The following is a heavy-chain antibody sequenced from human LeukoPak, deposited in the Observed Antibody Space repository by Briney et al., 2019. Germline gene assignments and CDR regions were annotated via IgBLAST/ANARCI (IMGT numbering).Heavy chain of an antibody. CDR1: GFTISNYA. V-gene: IGHV3-30*18. Sequence: PGGSLRLSCAASGFTISNYAIHWVRQAPGTGLEWVAIISNDGSHDSYADSVKGRFTASRDNSKNTLSLQMTSLRAEDTAVYYCAKKGATTGDFDYWGQGTLVTVSS. J-gene: IGHJ4*02. CDR3: AKKGATTGDFDY. D-gene: IGHD1-26*01. CDR2: ISNDGSHD.